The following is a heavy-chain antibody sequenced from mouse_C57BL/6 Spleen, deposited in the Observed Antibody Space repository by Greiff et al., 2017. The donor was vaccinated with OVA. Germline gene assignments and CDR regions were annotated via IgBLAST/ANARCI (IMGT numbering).Heavy chain of an antibody. J-gene: IGHJ1*03. D-gene: IGHD1-1*01. CDR1: GYTFTDYN. Sequence: VQLQQSGPELVKPGASVKIPCKASGYTFTDYNMDWVKQSHGKSLEWIGDINPNNGGTIYNQKFKGKATLTVDKSSSTAYMELRSLTSEDTAVYYCARYSDYYGSSYYWYCDVWGTGTTVTVSS. V-gene: IGHV1-18*01. CDR3: ARYSDYYGSSYYWYCDV. CDR2: INPNNGGT.